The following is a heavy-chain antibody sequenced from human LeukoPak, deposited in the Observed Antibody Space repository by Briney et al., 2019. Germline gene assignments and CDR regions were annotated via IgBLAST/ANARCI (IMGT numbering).Heavy chain of an antibody. CDR3: ARVGIWGSYNWFDP. V-gene: IGHV3-48*03. CDR2: ISSSGSTI. Sequence: GGSLRLSCAASGFTFSSYEMNWVRQAPGKGLEWVSYISSSGSTIYYADSVKDRFTISRDNAKNSLYLQMNSLRAEDTAVYYCARVGIWGSYNWFDPWGQGTLVTVSS. J-gene: IGHJ5*02. D-gene: IGHD2/OR15-2a*01. CDR1: GFTFSSYE.